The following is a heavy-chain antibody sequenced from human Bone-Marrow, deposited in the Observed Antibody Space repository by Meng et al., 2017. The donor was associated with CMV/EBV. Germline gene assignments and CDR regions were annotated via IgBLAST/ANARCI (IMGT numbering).Heavy chain of an antibody. CDR3: ARWDIVVVPAAPDGMDV. CDR2: ISAYNGNT. Sequence: ASVKVSCKASGYTFTSYGISWVRQAPGQGLEWMGWISAYNGNTNYAQKLQGRVTMTTDTSTSTAYMERRSLRSDDTAVYYCARWDIVVVPAAPDGMDVWGQGTTVTVSS. J-gene: IGHJ6*02. V-gene: IGHV1-18*01. CDR1: GYTFTSYG. D-gene: IGHD2-2*01.